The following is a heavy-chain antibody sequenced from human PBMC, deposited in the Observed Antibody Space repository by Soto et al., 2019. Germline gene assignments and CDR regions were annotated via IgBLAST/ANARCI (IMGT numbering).Heavy chain of an antibody. D-gene: IGHD2-2*01. CDR3: ARDTDYGSSTRCQAANWFDP. Sequence: SETLSLTCTVSGGSISSGGYYWSWIRQHPGKGLEWIGYIYYSGSTYYNPSLKSRVTISVDTSKNQFSLKLSSVTAADTAVYYCARDTDYGSSTRCQAANWFDPWGQRTLVTVSS. CDR1: GGSISSGGYY. CDR2: IYYSGST. J-gene: IGHJ5*02. V-gene: IGHV4-31*03.